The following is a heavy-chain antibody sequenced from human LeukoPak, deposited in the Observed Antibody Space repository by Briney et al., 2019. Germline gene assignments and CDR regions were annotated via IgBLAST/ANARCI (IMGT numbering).Heavy chain of an antibody. D-gene: IGHD3-22*01. CDR1: GGSISSGDYY. CDR2: IYYSGST. V-gene: IGHV4-30-4*08. J-gene: IGHJ3*02. Sequence: SQTLSLTCTVSGGSISSGDYYWSCIRQPPGKGLECIGYIYYSGSTYYNPSLKSRVAISVDTSKNQFSLKLSSVTAADTAVYYCARVEGYYDSSGYYQYAFDIWGQGTMVTVSS. CDR3: ARVEGYYDSSGYYQYAFDI.